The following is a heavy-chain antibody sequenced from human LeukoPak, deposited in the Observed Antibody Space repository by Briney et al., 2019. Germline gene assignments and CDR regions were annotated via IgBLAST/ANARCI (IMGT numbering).Heavy chain of an antibody. Sequence: SVKVSCKASGGTFSSYAISWVRQAPGQGLEWMGGIIPIFGTANYAQKFQGRVTITADESTSTAYMELSSLRSEDTAVYYCVRVCVHTAMVYAFDIWGQGTMVTVSS. CDR1: GGTFSSYA. D-gene: IGHD5-18*01. CDR2: IIPIFGTA. CDR3: VRVCVHTAMVYAFDI. J-gene: IGHJ3*02. V-gene: IGHV1-69*13.